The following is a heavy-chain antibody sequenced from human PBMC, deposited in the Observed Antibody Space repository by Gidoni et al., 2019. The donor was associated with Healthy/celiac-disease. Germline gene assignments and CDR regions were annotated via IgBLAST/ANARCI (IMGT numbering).Heavy chain of an antibody. V-gene: IGHV3-23*01. CDR3: ATLTGIYCSGGSCYSAGDAFDI. Sequence: EVQLLESGGGLVQPGGSLRLSCAASGFTFSSYAMILVRQAPGKGLEGVSAISGSGGSTYYADSVKGRFTISRDNSKNTLYLQMNSLRAEDTAVYYCATLTGIYCSGGSCYSAGDAFDIWGQGTMVTVSS. J-gene: IGHJ3*02. D-gene: IGHD2-15*01. CDR2: ISGSGGST. CDR1: GFTFSSYA.